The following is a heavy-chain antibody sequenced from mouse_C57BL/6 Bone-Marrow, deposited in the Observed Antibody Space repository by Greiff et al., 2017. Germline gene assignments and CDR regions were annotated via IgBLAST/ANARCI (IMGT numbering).Heavy chain of an antibody. Sequence: QVQLQQPGTELVKPGASVKLSCKASGYTFTSYWMHWVKQRPGQGLEWIGNINPSNGGTNYNEKFKSKATLTVDKSSSTAYMQLSSLTSEDPSVYYCASPVYYDYDVGPWFAYWGQGTLVTVSA. CDR3: ASPVYYDYDVGPWFAY. CDR2: INPSNGGT. CDR1: GYTFTSYW. J-gene: IGHJ3*01. D-gene: IGHD2-4*01. V-gene: IGHV1-53*01.